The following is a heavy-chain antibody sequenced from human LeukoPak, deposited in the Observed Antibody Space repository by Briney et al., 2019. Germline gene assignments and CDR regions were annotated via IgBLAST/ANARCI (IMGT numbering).Heavy chain of an antibody. CDR1: GFTFSNYW. CDR3: ARDLDGYRSGNGA. J-gene: IGHJ5*02. CDR2: INTDGSST. V-gene: IGHV3-74*01. Sequence: GGSRRLSCAASGFTFSNYWMHWVRQAPGKGLGWVSRINTDGSSTDYADSVKGRFTISRDNPKNTLYLQMNSLRAEDTAVYYCARDLDGYRSGNGAWGQGTLVTVSS. D-gene: IGHD5-12*01.